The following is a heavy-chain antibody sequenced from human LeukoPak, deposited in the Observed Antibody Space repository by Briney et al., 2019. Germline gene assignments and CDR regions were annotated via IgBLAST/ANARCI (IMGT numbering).Heavy chain of an antibody. Sequence: GGSLRLSCAASGFTFSNYWMTWVRQAPGKGLAWVANIKQDGTDRYYVDSVKGRFTISRDNAKNSLYLQMNSLRAEDSAVYYCAKVRYCSSTSCPFDYWGQGTLVTVSS. J-gene: IGHJ4*02. D-gene: IGHD2-2*01. CDR2: IKQDGTDR. V-gene: IGHV3-7*01. CDR1: GFTFSNYW. CDR3: AKVRYCSSTSCPFDY.